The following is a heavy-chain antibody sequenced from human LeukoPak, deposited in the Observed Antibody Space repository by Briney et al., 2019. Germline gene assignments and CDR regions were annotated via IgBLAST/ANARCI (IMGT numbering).Heavy chain of an antibody. V-gene: IGHV3-23*01. Sequence: GGSLRLSCAASRFTFSNSAMSWVRQAPGQGLESVSTLSGSGITTYYADSVKGRFTISRDNSKNTLYLQMNSLRAEDTAVYYCAKGIYSSGWSYFDYWGHGTLVTVSS. D-gene: IGHD6-19*01. CDR3: AKGIYSSGWSYFDY. CDR2: LSGSGITT. CDR1: RFTFSNSA. J-gene: IGHJ4*01.